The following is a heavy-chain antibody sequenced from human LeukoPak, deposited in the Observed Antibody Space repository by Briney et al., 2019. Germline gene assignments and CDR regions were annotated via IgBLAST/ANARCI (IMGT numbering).Heavy chain of an antibody. CDR2: INPNSGGT. Sequence: ASVKVSCKASGYTFTGYYMHWVRQAPGQGLEWMGWINPNSGGTNYAQKFQGRVTMTRDTSISTAYMELSRLRSDDTAVYYCARSQLPYYYFDYWGQGTLVTVSS. V-gene: IGHV1-2*02. J-gene: IGHJ4*02. CDR1: GYTFTGYY. CDR3: ARSQLPYYYFDY. D-gene: IGHD2-2*02.